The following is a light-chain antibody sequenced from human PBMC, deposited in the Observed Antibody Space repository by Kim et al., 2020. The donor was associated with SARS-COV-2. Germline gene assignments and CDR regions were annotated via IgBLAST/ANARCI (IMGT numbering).Light chain of an antibody. J-gene: IGLJ2*01. CDR3: CSYTGGSGL. CDR1: SSDVGSNNV. CDR2: EVS. Sequence: QSALTQPASVSGSPGQSITISCTGTSSDVGSNNVVSWYQQHPGKAPKVMIYEVSKRPSGVSDRFSGSKSGNTASLTISGLQAEDEADYHCCSYTGGSGLFGGGTQLTVL. V-gene: IGLV2-23*02.